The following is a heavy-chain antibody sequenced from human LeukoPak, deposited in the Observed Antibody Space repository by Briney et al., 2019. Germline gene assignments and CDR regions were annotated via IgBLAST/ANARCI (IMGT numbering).Heavy chain of an antibody. D-gene: IGHD3-10*01. Sequence: SETLSLTCAVYGGSFSGYYWGWIRQPPGKGLEWIGSIYYSGSTYYNPSLKSRVTISVDTSKNQFSLKLSSVTAADTAVYYCATVWFGELYLDYWGQGTLVTVSS. J-gene: IGHJ4*02. CDR3: ATVWFGELYLDY. CDR1: GGSFSGYY. V-gene: IGHV4-39*01. CDR2: IYYSGST.